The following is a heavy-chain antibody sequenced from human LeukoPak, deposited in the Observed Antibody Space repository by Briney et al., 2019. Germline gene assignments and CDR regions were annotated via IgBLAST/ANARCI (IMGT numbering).Heavy chain of an antibody. Sequence: GESLKTFCNGSGYSFTSYWIGWVRQMPGKGLEWRGIIYPGDSDTRYSPSFQGRVTISADKSISTAYLQWSSLKASDTAMYYCASPIAAAGTSAFDIWGQGTMVTVSS. CDR1: GYSFTSYW. CDR3: ASPIAAAGTSAFDI. V-gene: IGHV5-51*01. CDR2: IYPGDSDT. J-gene: IGHJ3*02. D-gene: IGHD6-13*01.